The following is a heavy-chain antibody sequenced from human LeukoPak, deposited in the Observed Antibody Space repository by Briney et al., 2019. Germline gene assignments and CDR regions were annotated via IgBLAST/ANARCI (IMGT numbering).Heavy chain of an antibody. V-gene: IGHV4-31*03. J-gene: IGHJ4*02. CDR3: ARGRLDYYGSGSYYILDY. CDR2: IYYSGNT. D-gene: IGHD3-10*01. CDR1: GGSISSGGYY. Sequence: SETLSLTCTVSGGSISSGGYYWSWIRQHPGKGLEWIGYIYYSGNTYYNPSLKSRVTISVDTSKNQFSLKLSSVTAADTAVYYCARGRLDYYGSGSYYILDYWGQGTLVTVSS.